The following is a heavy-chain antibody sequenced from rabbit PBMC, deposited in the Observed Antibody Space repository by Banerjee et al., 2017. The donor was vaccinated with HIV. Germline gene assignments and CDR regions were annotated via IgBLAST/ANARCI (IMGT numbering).Heavy chain of an antibody. D-gene: IGHD7-1*01. CDR1: GFDLSSGYY. V-gene: IGHV1S40*01. CDR2: IYAGSGSA. CDR3: ARDLAAVTGWNFGL. J-gene: IGHJ4*01. Sequence: QSLEESGGDLVKPGASLTLTCTASGFDLSSGYYMYWVRQAPGKGLEWIACIYAGSGSAYYASWAKGRFTISRTSSTTVTLQMTSLTAADTATYFCARDLAAVTGWNFGLWGPGTLVT.